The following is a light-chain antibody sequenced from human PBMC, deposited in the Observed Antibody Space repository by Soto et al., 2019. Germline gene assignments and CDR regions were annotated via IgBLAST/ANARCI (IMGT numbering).Light chain of an antibody. V-gene: IGKV3-20*01. CDR1: QSVTSTY. J-gene: IGKJ1*01. CDR2: GAS. Sequence: VLTQSPGTLSLSPGERATLSCRASQSVTSTYLAWYQQKPGQAPRPLIYGASSRATGVPERFSGSGSGTDFTLTISRLEPEDFAVYFCHHYASTFGQGTKVDIK. CDR3: HHYAST.